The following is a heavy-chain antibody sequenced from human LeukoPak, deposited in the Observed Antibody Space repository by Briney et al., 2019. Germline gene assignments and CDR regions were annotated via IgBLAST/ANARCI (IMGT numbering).Heavy chain of an antibody. CDR2: ISDSGST. J-gene: IGHJ3*02. D-gene: IGHD2/OR15-2a*01. Sequence: SETLSLTCTVSGGSIDNYYWNWIRQPPGKGLEWIAYISDSGSTNYNPSLKSRVTISLDTSKNQFSLKPTSVTAADTAMYYCARKNSFDIWGRGTMVTVA. CDR1: GGSIDNYY. V-gene: IGHV4-59*08. CDR3: ARKNSFDI.